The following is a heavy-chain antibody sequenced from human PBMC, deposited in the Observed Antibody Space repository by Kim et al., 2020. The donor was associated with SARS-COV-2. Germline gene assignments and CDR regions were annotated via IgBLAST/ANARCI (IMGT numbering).Heavy chain of an antibody. Sequence: GGSLRLSCAASGFTFDDYAMHWVRQAPGKGLEWVSGISWNSGSIGYADSVKGRFTISRDNAKNSLYLQMNSLRAEDTALYYCAKDEGYGSGSYGAFDIWGQGTMVTVSS. CDR2: ISWNSGSI. V-gene: IGHV3-9*01. J-gene: IGHJ3*02. D-gene: IGHD3-10*01. CDR1: GFTFDDYA. CDR3: AKDEGYGSGSYGAFDI.